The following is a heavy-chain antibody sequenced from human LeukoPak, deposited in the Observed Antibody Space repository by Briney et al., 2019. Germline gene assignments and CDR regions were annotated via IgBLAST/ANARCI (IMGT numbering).Heavy chain of an antibody. CDR3: ARLSSVAAAPRPLYV. CDR2: INPNSGGT. V-gene: IGHV1-2*02. D-gene: IGHD6-13*01. J-gene: IGHJ4*02. Sequence: ASVKVSCKASGYTFTGYYMHWVRQAPGQGLEWMGWINPNSGGTNYAQKFQGRVTMTRDTSISTAYMELSRLRSDDTAVYYCARLSSVAAAPRPLYVWGQGTLVTVSS. CDR1: GYTFTGYY.